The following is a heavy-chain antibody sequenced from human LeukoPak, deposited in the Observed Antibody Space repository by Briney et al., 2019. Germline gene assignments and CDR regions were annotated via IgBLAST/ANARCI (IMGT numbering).Heavy chain of an antibody. CDR3: AKGGAGAAAAGLDY. CDR2: ISWNSGSI. J-gene: IGHJ4*02. Sequence: GGSLRLSCAASGFTFSGYEMNWVGQAPGKCLEWVSGISWNSGSIGYADCVKGRFTISRDNAKNSLYLQMNSLRAEDMALYYCAKGGAGAAAAGLDYWGQGTLVTVSS. V-gene: IGHV3-9*03. CDR1: GFTFSGYE. D-gene: IGHD6-13*01.